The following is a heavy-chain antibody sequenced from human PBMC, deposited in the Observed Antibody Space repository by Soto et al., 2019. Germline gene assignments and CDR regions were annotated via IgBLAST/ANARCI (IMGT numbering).Heavy chain of an antibody. D-gene: IGHD3-22*01. CDR1: GGSISSGDYY. J-gene: IGHJ6*02. Sequence: SETLSLTCTVSGGSISSGDYYWSWIRQPPGKGLEWIGYIYYSGSTYYNPSLKSRVTISVDTSKNQFSLELSSVTAADTAVYYCASFRTYYYDSSGLDYYYYGMDVWGQGTTVTV. V-gene: IGHV4-30-4*01. CDR2: IYYSGST. CDR3: ASFRTYYYDSSGLDYYYYGMDV.